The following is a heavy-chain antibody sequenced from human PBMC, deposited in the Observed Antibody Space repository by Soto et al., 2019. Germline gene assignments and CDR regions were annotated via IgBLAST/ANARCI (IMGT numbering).Heavy chain of an antibody. CDR3: ARAYYYDSSGFSPGGY. Sequence: PGGSLRLSCSASGFTFSTYWMGWVRQAPGKGLEWVANIKQDGSEKYYVDSVRGRFTISRDTAKNSLYLQMNSLRAEDTAVYYCARAYYYDSSGFSPGGYWGQGTLVTVSS. CDR1: GFTFSTYW. V-gene: IGHV3-7*01. J-gene: IGHJ4*02. CDR2: IKQDGSEK. D-gene: IGHD3-22*01.